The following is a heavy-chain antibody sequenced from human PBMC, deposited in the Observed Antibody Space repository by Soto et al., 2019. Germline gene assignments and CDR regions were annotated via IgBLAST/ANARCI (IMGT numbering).Heavy chain of an antibody. CDR1: GGTFSSYA. CDR2: IIPIFGTA. J-gene: IGHJ6*02. Sequence: SVKVSCKASGGTFSSYAISWVRQAPGQGLEWMGGIIPIFGTANYAQKFQGRVTITADESTSTAYMELSSLRSEDTAVYYCARGEYDILTGYYKRYYGMDVWGQGTTVTVSS. D-gene: IGHD3-9*01. CDR3: ARGEYDILTGYYKRYYGMDV. V-gene: IGHV1-69*13.